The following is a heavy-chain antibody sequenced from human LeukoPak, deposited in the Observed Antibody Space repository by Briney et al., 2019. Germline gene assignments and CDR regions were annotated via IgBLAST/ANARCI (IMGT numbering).Heavy chain of an antibody. CDR2: ISSSSSYI. V-gene: IGHV3-21*01. CDR1: GFTFSSYS. J-gene: IGHJ6*02. Sequence: PGGSLRLSCAASGFTFSSYSMNWVRQAPGKGLEWVSSISSSSSYIYYADSVKGRFTISRDNAKNSLYLQMDSLRAEDTAVYYCARLGSGYDWDVWGQGTTVTVSS. D-gene: IGHD5-12*01. CDR3: ARLGSGYDWDV.